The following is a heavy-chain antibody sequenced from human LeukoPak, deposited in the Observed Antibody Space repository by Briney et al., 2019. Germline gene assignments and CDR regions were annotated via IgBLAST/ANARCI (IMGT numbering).Heavy chain of an antibody. CDR1: GGSSSGYY. CDR3: ARNRHYYDSSGYLTHFYYYYGMDV. D-gene: IGHD3-22*01. CDR2: INHSGST. J-gene: IGHJ6*02. Sequence: SETLSLTCAVYGGSSSGYYWSWIRHPPGKGLEWIEEINHSGSTNYNPSLKSRVTISVDTSKNQFSLKLSSVTAADTAVYYCARNRHYYDSSGYLTHFYYYYGMDVWGQGTTVTVSS. V-gene: IGHV4-34*01.